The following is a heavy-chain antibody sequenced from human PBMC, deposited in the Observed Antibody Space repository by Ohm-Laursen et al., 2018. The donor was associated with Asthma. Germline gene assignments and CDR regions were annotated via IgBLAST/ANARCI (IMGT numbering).Heavy chain of an antibody. D-gene: IGHD6-13*01. CDR3: VKEYSRGNFDY. Sequence: RSLRLSCSASGFTFRSYAMHWVRQAPGKGLEWVAVMSYDGSLKYYADSVNGRFTISKDDSRDTLYLQMSSLRAEDTAVYYCVKEYSRGNFDYWGQGTLVTVSS. CDR1: GFTFRSYA. J-gene: IGHJ4*02. CDR2: MSYDGSLK. V-gene: IGHV3-30*14.